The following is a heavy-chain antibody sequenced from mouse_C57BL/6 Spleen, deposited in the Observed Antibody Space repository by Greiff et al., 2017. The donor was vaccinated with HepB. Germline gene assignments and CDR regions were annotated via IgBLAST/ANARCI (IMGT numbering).Heavy chain of an antibody. CDR1: GFTFSDYY. V-gene: IGHV5-16*01. J-gene: IGHJ3*01. CDR3: ASYGKSFAY. Sequence: EVMLVESEGGLVQPGSSMKLSCTASGFTFSDYYMAWVRQVPEKGLEWVANINYDGSSTYYLDSLKSRFIISRDNAKNILYLQMSSLKSEDTATYYCASYGKSFAYWGQGTLVTVSA. D-gene: IGHD2-1*01. CDR2: INYDGSST.